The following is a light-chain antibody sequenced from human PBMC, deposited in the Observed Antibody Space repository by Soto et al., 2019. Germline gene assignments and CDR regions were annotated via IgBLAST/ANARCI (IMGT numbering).Light chain of an antibody. CDR3: CSFADFTYV. Sequence: QSALTQPASVSGSPGQSITISCTGTNSDIWSYDLVSWYQQHPGPAPKLIIYEFTTRPSGVSTRFSGSKSGNTASLTISGLQAVDEADYYCCSFADFTYVFGTGTKLTVL. CDR1: NSDIWSYDL. CDR2: EFT. J-gene: IGLJ1*01. V-gene: IGLV2-23*02.